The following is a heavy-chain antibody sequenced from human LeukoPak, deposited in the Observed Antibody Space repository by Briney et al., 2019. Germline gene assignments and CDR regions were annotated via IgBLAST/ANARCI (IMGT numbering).Heavy chain of an antibody. CDR2: VSGTGGRT. D-gene: IGHD6-6*01. V-gene: IGHV3-23*01. J-gene: IGHJ5*02. Sequence: PGGSLRVSCAASGFTFSTYAMSWVRQAPGKGLEWVSVVSGTGGRTYYADSVKGRFTISRDNSKNTLYLQMNSLRAEDTALYYCVKASSSSPQYNWFDAWGQGTLVTVSS. CDR1: GFTFSTYA. CDR3: VKASSSSPQYNWFDA.